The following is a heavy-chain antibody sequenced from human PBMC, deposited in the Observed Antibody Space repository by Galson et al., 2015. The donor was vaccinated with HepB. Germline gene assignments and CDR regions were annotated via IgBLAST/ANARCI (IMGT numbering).Heavy chain of an antibody. CDR3: ARSPPNYYDSSGYYHNWFDP. D-gene: IGHD3-22*01. V-gene: IGHV1-2*06. CDR1: GYTFTGYY. Sequence: SVKVSCKASGYTFTGYYMHWVRQAPGQGLEWMGRINPNSGGTNYAQKFQGRVTMTRDTSISTAFLQWSSLKASDTAMYYCARSPPNYYDSSGYYHNWFDPWAREPWSPSPQ. J-gene: IGHJ5*02. CDR2: INPNSGGT.